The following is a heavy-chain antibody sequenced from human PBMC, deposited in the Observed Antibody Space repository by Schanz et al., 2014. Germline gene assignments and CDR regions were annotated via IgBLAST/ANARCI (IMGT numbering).Heavy chain of an antibody. CDR2: FHHEDGDT. Sequence: QVQLVQSGAEVKKPGASVKVSCKVSGYSLNELSMHWVRQAPGRGLEWMGGFHHEDGDTDYAQKFQGRVIMTEDTSTDTAYVELSRLTSEDTGVYYCATETSRTWFYNGVDVWGQGTTVTVSS. J-gene: IGHJ6*02. CDR1: GYSLNELS. D-gene: IGHD2-2*01. CDR3: ATETSRTWFYNGVDV. V-gene: IGHV1-24*01.